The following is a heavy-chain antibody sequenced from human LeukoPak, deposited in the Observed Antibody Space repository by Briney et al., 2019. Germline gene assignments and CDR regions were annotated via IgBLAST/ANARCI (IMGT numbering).Heavy chain of an antibody. CDR3: ARVGHYYYYGMDV. Sequence: SETLSLTCAVYGGSFSGYYWSWIRQPPGKGLEWIGEINHSGSTNYNPSLKSRVTISVDTSKNQFPLKLSSVTAADTAVYYCARVGHYYYYGMDVWGQGTTVTVSS. D-gene: IGHD3-16*01. CDR2: INHSGST. V-gene: IGHV4-34*01. J-gene: IGHJ6*02. CDR1: GGSFSGYY.